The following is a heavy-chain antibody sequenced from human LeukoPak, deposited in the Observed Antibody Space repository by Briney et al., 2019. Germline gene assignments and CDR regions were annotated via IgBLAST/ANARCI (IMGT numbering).Heavy chain of an antibody. D-gene: IGHD4/OR15-4a*01. CDR3: ARLLTTYFDF. J-gene: IGHJ4*02. V-gene: IGHV5-51*01. CDR2: VYPDDSDV. CDR1: GYRFSTYW. Sequence: GESLKISCKGSGYRFSTYWIAWMRQMPGKGLEYMGVVYPDDSDVIYNPSFQGQVTISVDRSINTAYLQWTSLNVSDTAVYYCARLLTTYFDFWGQGALVTAS.